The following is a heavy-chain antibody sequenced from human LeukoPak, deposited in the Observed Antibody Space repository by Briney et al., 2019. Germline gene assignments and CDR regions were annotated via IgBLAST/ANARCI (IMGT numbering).Heavy chain of an antibody. CDR3: ARGGVLELRRYYYYMDV. CDR1: GYTFTSYG. J-gene: IGHJ6*03. V-gene: IGHV1-18*01. D-gene: IGHD2-15*01. Sequence: ASVKVSCKASGYTFTSYGISWVRQAPGQGLEWMGWISAYNGNTNYAQKLQGRVTMTTDTSTSTAYMELRSLRSDDTAVYYCARGGVLELRRYYYYMDVWGKGTTVTISS. CDR2: ISAYNGNT.